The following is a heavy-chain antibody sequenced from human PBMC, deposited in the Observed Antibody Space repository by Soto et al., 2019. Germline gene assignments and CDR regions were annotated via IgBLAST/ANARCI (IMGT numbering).Heavy chain of an antibody. CDR2: IYGNGAGI. V-gene: IGHV3-23*01. CDR3: AKYFISGDPLGLTDH. D-gene: IGHD4-17*01. Sequence: GGSLRLSCAASGFTFSAYAMTWVRQAPGKGLESVSGIYGNGAGIQYADSVRGRFTISRDNSKNTLYLQMNSLRAEDTAVYYCAKYFISGDPLGLTDHWGQGTLVTVSS. J-gene: IGHJ4*02. CDR1: GFTFSAYA.